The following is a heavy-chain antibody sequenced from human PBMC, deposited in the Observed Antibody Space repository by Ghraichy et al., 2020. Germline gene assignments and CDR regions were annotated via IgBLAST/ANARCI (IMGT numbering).Heavy chain of an antibody. CDR3: AKGGAGGYGDAYYFDY. D-gene: IGHD4-17*01. CDR2: ISWNSGSI. J-gene: IGHJ4*02. CDR1: GFTFDDYA. V-gene: IGHV3-9*01. Sequence: GGSLRLSCAASGFTFDDYAMHWVRQAPGKGLEWVSGISWNSGSIGYADSVKGRFTISRDNAKNSLYLQMNSLRAEDTALYYCAKGGAGGYGDAYYFDYWGQGTLVTVSS.